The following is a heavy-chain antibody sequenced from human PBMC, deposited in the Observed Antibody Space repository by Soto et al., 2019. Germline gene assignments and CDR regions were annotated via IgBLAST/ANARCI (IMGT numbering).Heavy chain of an antibody. D-gene: IGHD5-12*01. J-gene: IGHJ4*02. Sequence: HPGGSLRLSCAASGFTFSNFAMHWVRQAPGKELEWVAVISHDGNNKYSADSVEGRFTISRDNSKNTLCLQMNSLRTEDTAVYYCATSTSGRGYGAIDYWGQGTRVTAPQ. CDR2: ISHDGNNK. CDR3: ATSTSGRGYGAIDY. CDR1: GFTFSNFA. V-gene: IGHV3-30-3*01.